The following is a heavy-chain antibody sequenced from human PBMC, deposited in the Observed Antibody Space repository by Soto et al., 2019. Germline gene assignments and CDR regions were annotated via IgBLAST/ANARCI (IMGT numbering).Heavy chain of an antibody. CDR1: GYAFTSYG. J-gene: IGHJ4*02. V-gene: IGHV1-18*01. CDR3: ARERDYYGSGSYQAPDY. CDR2: ISAYNGNT. Sequence: GASVKVSCKASGYAFTSYGISWVRQAPGQGLEWMGWISAYNGNTNYAQKLQGRVTMTTDTSTSTAYMELRSPRSDDTAVYYCARERDYYGSGSYQAPDYWGQGTLVTVSS. D-gene: IGHD3-10*01.